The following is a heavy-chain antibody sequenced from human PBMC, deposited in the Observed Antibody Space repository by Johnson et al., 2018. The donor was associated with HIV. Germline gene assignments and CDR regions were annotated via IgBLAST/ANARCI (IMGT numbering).Heavy chain of an antibody. J-gene: IGHJ3*02. V-gene: IGHV3-7*01. CDR1: GFTFSSYW. CDR3: ARDRNIAARQDAFDI. D-gene: IGHD6-6*01. CDR2: IKQDGSEK. Sequence: VQLVESGGGVVQPGGSLRLSCAASGFTFSSYWMSWVRQAPGKGLEWVANIKQDGSEKYYVDSVKGRFTISRDNAKNSLYLQMNSLRAEDTAVYYCARDRNIAARQDAFDIWGQGTMVTVSS.